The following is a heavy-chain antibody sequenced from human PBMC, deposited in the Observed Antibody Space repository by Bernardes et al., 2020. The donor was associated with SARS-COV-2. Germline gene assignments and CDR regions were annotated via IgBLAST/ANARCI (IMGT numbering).Heavy chain of an antibody. J-gene: IGHJ6*02. Sequence: SETLSLTCAVYGGSFSTYYWSWIRQPPGKGLEWIGDINHSGTTNYNPSLKSRVTISVDTSKNQFSLNLTSVTAADTAVYYCAREQLVLYYYYGMDVWGQGTTVTVSS. CDR1: GGSFSTYY. CDR2: INHSGTT. CDR3: AREQLVLYYYYGMDV. V-gene: IGHV4-34*01. D-gene: IGHD6-6*01.